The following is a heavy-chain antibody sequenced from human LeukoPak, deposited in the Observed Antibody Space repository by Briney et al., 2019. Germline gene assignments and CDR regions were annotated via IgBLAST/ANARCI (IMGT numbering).Heavy chain of an antibody. J-gene: IGHJ4*02. Sequence: PGGSLRLSCAASGFTFSSYAMHWVRQAPGKGLEWVAVISYDGSNKYYADSVKGRFTISRDNSKNTLYLQMNSLRAEDTAVYYCARDQGGGYFDYWGQGTLVTVSS. CDR2: ISYDGSNK. CDR3: ARDQGGGYFDY. V-gene: IGHV3-30*04. CDR1: GFTFSSYA.